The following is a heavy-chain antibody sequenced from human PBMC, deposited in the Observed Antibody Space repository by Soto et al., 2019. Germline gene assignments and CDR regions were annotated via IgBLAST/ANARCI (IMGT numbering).Heavy chain of an antibody. CDR2: IRSKAYGGTT. J-gene: IGHJ4*02. CDR3: TAYYDFWSGYPTFDY. D-gene: IGHD3-3*01. V-gene: IGHV3-49*03. Sequence: GGSLRLSCTASGFTFGDYAMSWFRQAPGKGLEWVGFIRSKAYGGTTEYAASVKGRFTISRDDSKSIAYLQMNSLKTEDTAVYYCTAYYDFWSGYPTFDYWGQGTLVTVSS. CDR1: GFTFGDYA.